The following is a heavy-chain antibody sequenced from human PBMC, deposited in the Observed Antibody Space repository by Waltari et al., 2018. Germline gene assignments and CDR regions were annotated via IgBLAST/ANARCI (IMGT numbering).Heavy chain of an antibody. CDR2: IWYSGST. J-gene: IGHJ3*02. D-gene: IGHD3-22*01. Sequence: QVQLQESGPGLVKPSQTLSLTCTVSGGSISSGDYYWSWIRQPPGKGREWIGYIWYSGSTYYNPSLKSRVTISVDTSKNQFSLKLSSVTAADTAVYYCARVIIPYYYDSSGYPDAFDIWGQGTMVTVSS. CDR1: GGSISSGDYY. V-gene: IGHV4-30-4*01. CDR3: ARVIIPYYYDSSGYPDAFDI.